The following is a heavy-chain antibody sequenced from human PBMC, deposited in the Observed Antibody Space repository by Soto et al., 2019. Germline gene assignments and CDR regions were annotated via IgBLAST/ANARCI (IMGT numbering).Heavy chain of an antibody. V-gene: IGHV3-21*04. CDR2: ISSSGSTI. D-gene: IGHD6-13*01. Sequence: EVQLVESGGGLVKPGGSLRLSCAASGFTFSSYSMNWVRQAPGKGLEWVSSISSSGSTIYYADSVKGRFTISRDNAKNSLYLQMNSLRAEDTAVYYCARSKYSSSWYRGLNWFDPWGQGTLVTVSS. J-gene: IGHJ5*02. CDR3: ARSKYSSSWYRGLNWFDP. CDR1: GFTFSSYS.